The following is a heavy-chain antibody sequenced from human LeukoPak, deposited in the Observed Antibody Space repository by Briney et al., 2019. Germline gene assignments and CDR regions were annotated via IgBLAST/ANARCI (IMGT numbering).Heavy chain of an antibody. CDR2: ITTSGSSI. Sequence: KAGGSLRLSCAASGFTFSGYYMGWIRQAPGKGLEWVSYITTSGSSIYYADSVKGRFTMSRDNAKKSLYLQMNSLRAEDTAVYDCARAEYDSSGYYYSGFDIWGQGTMVTVSS. D-gene: IGHD3-22*01. CDR3: ARAEYDSSGYYYSGFDI. V-gene: IGHV3-11*04. CDR1: GFTFSGYY. J-gene: IGHJ3*02.